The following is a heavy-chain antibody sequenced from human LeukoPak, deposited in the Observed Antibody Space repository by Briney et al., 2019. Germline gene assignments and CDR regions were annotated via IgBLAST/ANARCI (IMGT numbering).Heavy chain of an antibody. D-gene: IGHD3-16*02. J-gene: IGHJ5*02. CDR2: INHSGST. Sequence: PGGSLRLSCTASGFTFGDYAMSWIRQPPGKGPEWIGEINHSGSTNYNPSLKSRVTISVDTSKNQFSLKLSSVTAADTAVYYCARGRKGDYVWGSYRYSNWFDPWGQGTLVTVSS. CDR3: ARGRKGDYVWGSYRYSNWFDP. V-gene: IGHV4-34*01. CDR1: GFTFGDYA.